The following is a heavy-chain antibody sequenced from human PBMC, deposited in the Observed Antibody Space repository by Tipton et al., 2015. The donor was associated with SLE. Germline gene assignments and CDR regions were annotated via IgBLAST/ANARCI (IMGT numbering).Heavy chain of an antibody. J-gene: IGHJ6*03. CDR2: ISYDGSNT. CDR1: GFIFSSYG. V-gene: IGHV3-30*03. D-gene: IGHD6-13*01. Sequence: SLRLSCAASGFIFSSYGMHWVRQAPGKGLEWVAVISYDGSNTYSADSVKGRFTISRDNSKNTLYLQMNSLRTEDTAVYYCARGGALGSCWWGDYYMDVWGKGTTVTVSS. CDR3: ARGGALGSCWWGDYYMDV.